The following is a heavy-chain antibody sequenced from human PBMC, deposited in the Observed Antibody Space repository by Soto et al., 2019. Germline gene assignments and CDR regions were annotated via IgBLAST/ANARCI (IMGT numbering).Heavy chain of an antibody. Sequence: SETLSLTCAVYGGSFSGYYWSWIRQPPGKGPEWIGEINHSGSTNYNPSLKSRVTISVDTSKNQFSLKLSSVTAADTAVYYCARGPAPYYYGSGSYSQTYYFDYWGQGTLVTVSS. CDR2: INHSGST. CDR3: ARGPAPYYYGSGSYSQTYYFDY. CDR1: GGSFSGYY. D-gene: IGHD3-10*01. J-gene: IGHJ4*02. V-gene: IGHV4-34*01.